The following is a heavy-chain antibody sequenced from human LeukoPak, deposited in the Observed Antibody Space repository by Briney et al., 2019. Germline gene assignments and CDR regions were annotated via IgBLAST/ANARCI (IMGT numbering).Heavy chain of an antibody. CDR1: GFTFSSYA. CDR2: ISGSGGNT. D-gene: IGHD5-12*01. CDR3: AKDRDSGYDYGWFDP. J-gene: IGHJ5*02. Sequence: GGSLRLSCAASGFTFSSYAMSWVRQAPGKGLEWVSAISGSGGNTYYADSVKGRFTISRDNSKNTLYLQMNSLRAEDTAVYYCAKDRDSGYDYGWFDPWGQGTLVTVSS. V-gene: IGHV3-23*01.